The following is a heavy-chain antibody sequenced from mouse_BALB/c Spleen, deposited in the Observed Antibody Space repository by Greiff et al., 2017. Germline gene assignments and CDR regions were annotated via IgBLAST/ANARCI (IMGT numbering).Heavy chain of an antibody. V-gene: IGHV1-80*01. J-gene: IGHJ2*01. CDR1: GYAFSSYW. D-gene: IGHD2-4*01. CDR3: ARREGDDYDGFGY. CDR2: IYPGDGDT. Sequence: QVQLQQSGAELVRPGSSVKISCKASGYAFSSYWMNWVKQRPGQGLEWIGQIYPGDGDTNYNGKFKGKATLTADKSSSTAYMQLSSLTSEDSAVYFCARREGDDYDGFGYWGQGTTLTVSS.